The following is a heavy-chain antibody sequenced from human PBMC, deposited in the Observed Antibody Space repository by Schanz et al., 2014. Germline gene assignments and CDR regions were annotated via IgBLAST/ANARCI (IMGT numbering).Heavy chain of an antibody. Sequence: QVQLVESGGGVVQPGRSLRLSCVTSGFTFSGYGMHWVRQAPGKGLEWVAIIWYDGSNKYYADSVKGRFTISRDNSKNTLFLQMSSLRAEDTAVYYCARDGDFDYWGQGTLVTVSS. J-gene: IGHJ4*02. CDR2: IWYDGSNK. V-gene: IGHV3-33*08. CDR3: ARDGDFDY. CDR1: GFTFSGYG.